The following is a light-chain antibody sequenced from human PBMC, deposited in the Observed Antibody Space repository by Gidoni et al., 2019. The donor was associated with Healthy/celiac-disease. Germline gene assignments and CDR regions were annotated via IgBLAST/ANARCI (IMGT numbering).Light chain of an antibody. CDR3: QQRSNWPPMYT. J-gene: IGKJ2*01. CDR1: QSVSSY. Sequence: GERAPLSCRASQSVSSYLAWYQQKPGQAPRLLIYDASNRATGIPARFSGSGSGTDFTLTISSLEPEDFAVYYCQQRSNWPPMYTFGQGTKLEIK. V-gene: IGKV3-11*01. CDR2: DAS.